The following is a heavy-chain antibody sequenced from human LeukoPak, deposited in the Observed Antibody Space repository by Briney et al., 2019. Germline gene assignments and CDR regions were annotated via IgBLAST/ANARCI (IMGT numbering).Heavy chain of an antibody. Sequence: PGGSLRLSCAASGFTFSSYAMSWVRQAPGKGLEWVSAISGSGGSTYYADSVKGRFTISRDNSKNTLYLQMNSLRAEDTAVYYCANSPVRGYYDSSCPLWYFDYWGQGTLVNGSS. CDR2: ISGSGGST. V-gene: IGHV3-23*01. CDR1: GFTFSSYA. D-gene: IGHD3-22*01. J-gene: IGHJ4*02. CDR3: ANSPVRGYYDSSCPLWYFDY.